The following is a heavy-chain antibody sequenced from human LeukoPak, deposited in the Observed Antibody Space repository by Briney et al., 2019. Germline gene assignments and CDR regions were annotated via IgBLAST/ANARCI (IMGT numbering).Heavy chain of an antibody. CDR1: GFTFSSYA. CDR2: ISYDGSNK. D-gene: IGHD3-16*01. CDR3: ARESAVWGSFDY. V-gene: IGHV3-30-3*01. J-gene: IGHJ4*02. Sequence: GGSLRLSCAASGFTFSSYAMHWVRQAPGKGLEWVAVISYDGSNKYYADSVKGRFTISRENSKNTLYLQMNSLRAEDTAVYYCARESAVWGSFDYWGQGTLVTVSS.